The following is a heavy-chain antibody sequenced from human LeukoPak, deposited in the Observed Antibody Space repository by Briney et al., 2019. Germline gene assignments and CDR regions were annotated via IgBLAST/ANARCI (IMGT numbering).Heavy chain of an antibody. J-gene: IGHJ5*02. CDR1: GGSLRSSSYY. D-gene: IGHD3-22*01. V-gene: IGHV4-39*01. Sequence: SETLSLTCTVSGGSLRSSSYYWGWVRQPPGRGLEWIGSVYYSGSTYYNPSLTSRVPISVDTSNTQFSLKLSSVTAADTAVYYCARRGYYDSSGYYYPWGQGTLVTVSS. CDR3: ARRGYYDSSGYYYP. CDR2: VYYSGST.